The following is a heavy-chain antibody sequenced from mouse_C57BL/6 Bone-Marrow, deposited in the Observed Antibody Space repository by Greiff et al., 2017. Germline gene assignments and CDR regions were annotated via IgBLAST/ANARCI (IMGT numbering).Heavy chain of an antibody. J-gene: IGHJ4*01. Sequence: EVKVVESGGGLVQPGGSLKLSCAASGFTFSDYGMAWVRQAPRKGPEWVAFISNLAYSIYYADTVTGRFTISRENAKNTLYLEMSSLRSEDTAMYYCARHDGNMDYWVQGTSVTVSS. V-gene: IGHV5-15*01. CDR2: ISNLAYSI. CDR1: GFTFSDYG. CDR3: ARHDGNMDY.